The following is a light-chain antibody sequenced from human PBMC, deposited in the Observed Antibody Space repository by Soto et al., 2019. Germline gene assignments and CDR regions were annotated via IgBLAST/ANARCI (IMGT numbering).Light chain of an antibody. J-gene: IGKJ1*01. CDR1: QSVSSN. V-gene: IGKV3-15*01. CDR2: GAS. CDR3: QQYNNWPPTT. Sequence: EVVLTQSPVTLSVSPVERATLSCMASQSVSSNLAWYQQKPGQAPRLLIYGASTRATGIPARFSGSGSGTEFTLTISSLQSEDFAVYYCQQYNNWPPTTFGQGTKVDI.